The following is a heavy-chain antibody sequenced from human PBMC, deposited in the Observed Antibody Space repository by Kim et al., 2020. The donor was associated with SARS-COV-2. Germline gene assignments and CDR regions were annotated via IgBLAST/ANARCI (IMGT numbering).Heavy chain of an antibody. D-gene: IGHD6-13*01. CDR2: IKQDGSEK. CDR3: ARAHSSWYLFYYYGMDV. Sequence: GWSLRLSCAASGFTFSSYWMSWVRQAPGKGLEWVANIKQDGSEKYYVDSVKGRFTISRDNAKNSLYLQMNSLRAEDTAVYYCARAHSSWYLFYYYGMDVWGQGTTVTVSS. J-gene: IGHJ6*02. V-gene: IGHV3-7*03. CDR1: GFTFSSYW.